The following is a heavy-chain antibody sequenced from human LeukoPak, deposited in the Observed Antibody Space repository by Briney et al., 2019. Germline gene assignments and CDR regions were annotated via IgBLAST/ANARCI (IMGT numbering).Heavy chain of an antibody. CDR1: GYTFTGYY. CDR2: INPNSGGT. J-gene: IGHJ4*02. D-gene: IGHD1-26*01. CDR3: ARGEYSGSYYYFAY. V-gene: IGHV1-2*02. Sequence: ASVKVSCKASGYTFTGYYMHWVRQTPGQGLEWMGWINPNSGGTNYAQKFQGRVTMTRDTSTSTVYMELSSLRSEDTAVYYCARGEYSGSYYYFAYWGQGTLVTVSS.